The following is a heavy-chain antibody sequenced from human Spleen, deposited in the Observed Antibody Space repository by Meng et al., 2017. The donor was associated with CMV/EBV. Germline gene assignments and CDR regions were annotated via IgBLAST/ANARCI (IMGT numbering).Heavy chain of an antibody. D-gene: IGHD4-23*01. CDR1: GGSISSYY. CDR3: ARGRVDRRYGGNSATDY. Sequence: SETLSLTCTVSGGSISSYYWSWIRQPPGKGLEWIGYIYYSGSTNYNPSLKSRVTISVDTSKNQFSLKLSSVTAADTAVYYCARGRVDRRYGGNSATDYWGQGTLVTVSS. V-gene: IGHV4-59*12. CDR2: IYYSGST. J-gene: IGHJ4*02.